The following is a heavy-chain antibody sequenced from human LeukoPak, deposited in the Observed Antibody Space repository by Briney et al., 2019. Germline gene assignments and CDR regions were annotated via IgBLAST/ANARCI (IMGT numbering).Heavy chain of an antibody. Sequence: PGRSLRLSCAASGFTFSSYAMHWVRQAPGKGLEWVAVISHDGSNKYYADSVKGRFTISRDNAKNSLYLQMNSLRAEDTAVYYCARDRIVGASLRAFDIWGQGTMVTVSS. CDR3: ARDRIVGASLRAFDI. D-gene: IGHD1-26*01. CDR2: ISHDGSNK. J-gene: IGHJ3*02. V-gene: IGHV3-30-3*01. CDR1: GFTFSSYA.